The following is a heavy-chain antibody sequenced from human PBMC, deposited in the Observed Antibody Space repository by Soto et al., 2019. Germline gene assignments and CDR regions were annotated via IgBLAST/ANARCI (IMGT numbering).Heavy chain of an antibody. J-gene: IGHJ4*02. CDR3: ARVLEWSPHPLDY. V-gene: IGHV3-30-3*01. CDR2: ISYDGSNK. Sequence: LRLSCAASGFTLSSYAMHWVRQAPGKGLEWVAVISYDGSNKYYADSVKGRFTISRDNSKNTLYLQMNSLRAEDTAVYYCARVLEWSPHPLDYWGQGTLVTVSS. D-gene: IGHD3-3*01. CDR1: GFTLSSYA.